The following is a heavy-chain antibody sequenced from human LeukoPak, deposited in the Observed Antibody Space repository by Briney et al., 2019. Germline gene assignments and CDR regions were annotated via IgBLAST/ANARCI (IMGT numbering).Heavy chain of an antibody. Sequence: ASVKVSCKASGYTFTGYYIHWVRQAPGQGLEWMGWINPNSGGTNYAQKFQGRVTTTRDTAISTAYMVLSRLRSDDTAVYYCARGGSRYCSSTSCLRTFDYWGQGTLVTVSS. CDR1: GYTFTGYY. CDR2: INPNSGGT. V-gene: IGHV1-2*02. CDR3: ARGGSRYCSSTSCLRTFDY. J-gene: IGHJ4*02. D-gene: IGHD2-2*01.